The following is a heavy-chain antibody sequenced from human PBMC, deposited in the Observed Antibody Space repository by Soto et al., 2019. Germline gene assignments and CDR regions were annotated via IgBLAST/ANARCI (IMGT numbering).Heavy chain of an antibody. V-gene: IGHV4-4*02. CDR1: GGSISSSNW. Sequence: QVQLQESGPGLVKPSGTLSLTCAVSGGSISSSNWWSWVRQPPGKGLEWIGEIYHSGSTNYNPSRKGRVPISVDKSKNQFSLKLSSVTAADTAVYYCASLVVTAMGQFDYWGQGTLVTVSS. CDR3: ASLVVTAMGQFDY. CDR2: IYHSGST. D-gene: IGHD2-21*02. J-gene: IGHJ4*02.